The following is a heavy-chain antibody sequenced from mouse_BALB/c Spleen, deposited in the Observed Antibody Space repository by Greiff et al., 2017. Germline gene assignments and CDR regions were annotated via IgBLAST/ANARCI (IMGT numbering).Heavy chain of an antibody. CDR2: ISYSGST. D-gene: IGHD1-1*01. V-gene: IGHV3-2*02. Sequence: VQLKESGPGLVKPSQSLSLTCTVTGYSITSDYAWNWIRQFPGNKLEWMGYISYSGSTSYNPSLKSRISITRDTSKNQFFLQLNSVTTEDTATYYCARSSGSSSWFAYWGQGTLVTVSA. CDR3: ARSSGSSSWFAY. J-gene: IGHJ3*01. CDR1: GYSITSDYA.